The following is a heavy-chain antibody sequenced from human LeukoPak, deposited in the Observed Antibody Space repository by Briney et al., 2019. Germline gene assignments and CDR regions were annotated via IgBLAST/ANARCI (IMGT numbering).Heavy chain of an antibody. CDR3: ARYVITGTTGFDY. J-gene: IGHJ4*02. CDR2: INHSGST. CDR1: GGSFSGYY. D-gene: IGHD1-20*01. V-gene: IGHV4-34*01. Sequence: SETLSLTCAVYGGSFSGYYWSWIRQPPGKGLEWIGEINHSGSTNYNPSLKCRVTISVDTSKNQFSLKLSSVTAADTAVYYCARYVITGTTGFDYWGQGTLVTVSS.